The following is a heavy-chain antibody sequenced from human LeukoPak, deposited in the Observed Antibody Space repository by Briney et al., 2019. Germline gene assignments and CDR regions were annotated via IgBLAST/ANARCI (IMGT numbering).Heavy chain of an antibody. CDR2: ISSSSSTI. J-gene: IGHJ3*02. Sequence: GGSLRLSCAASGFTFNAYSMNWVRQAPGKGLEWVSSISSSSSTIYYADSVKGRFTISRDNAKNSLYLQMNSLRAEDTAVYYCARGNDYGDAFDIWGQGTMVTVSS. D-gene: IGHD4-17*01. V-gene: IGHV3-48*04. CDR1: GFTFNAYS. CDR3: ARGNDYGDAFDI.